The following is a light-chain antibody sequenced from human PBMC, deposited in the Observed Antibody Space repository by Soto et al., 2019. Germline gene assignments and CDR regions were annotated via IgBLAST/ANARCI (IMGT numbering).Light chain of an antibody. CDR2: RNN. CDR1: SSNIGSNY. J-gene: IGLJ1*01. CDR3: AAWDDSMKV. V-gene: IGLV1-47*01. Sequence: QSVLTQPASASGTPGPRVTISCSGSSSNIGSNYVYWYQQLPGTAPKLLIYRNNQRPSGVPDRFSGSKSGTSASLAISGLRSEDEADYYCAAWDDSMKVFGTGTKVTVL.